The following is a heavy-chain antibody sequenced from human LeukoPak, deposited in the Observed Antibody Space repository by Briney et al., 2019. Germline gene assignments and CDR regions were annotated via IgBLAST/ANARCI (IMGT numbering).Heavy chain of an antibody. D-gene: IGHD2-2*01. V-gene: IGHV4-59*01. CDR3: TRLTVPLRFDP. Sequence: PSETLSLTCTASGGSISSYYWSWIRQPPGKGLEWIGYIYYSGSTNYNPSLKSRVTIPVDTSKSQFSLKLSSVTAADTAVYYCTRLTVPLRFDPWGQGTLVTVSS. CDR1: GGSISSYY. CDR2: IYYSGST. J-gene: IGHJ5*02.